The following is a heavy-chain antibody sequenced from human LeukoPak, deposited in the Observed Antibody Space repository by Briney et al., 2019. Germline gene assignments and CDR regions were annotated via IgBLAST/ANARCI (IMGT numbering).Heavy chain of an antibody. D-gene: IGHD3-22*01. CDR1: GFTFSSYE. CDR2: ISSSGTTI. J-gene: IGHJ3*02. V-gene: IGHV3-48*03. CDR3: AKDLLQTFFFDSSGYYSDAFGM. Sequence: GGSLRLSCAASGFTFSSYEMNWVRQAPGKGLQWVSDISSSGTTIYYADSVKGRFTISRDNSKNTLSLHMNTLRAEDTAVYYCAKDLLQTFFFDSSGYYSDAFGMWGQGTMVTVSP.